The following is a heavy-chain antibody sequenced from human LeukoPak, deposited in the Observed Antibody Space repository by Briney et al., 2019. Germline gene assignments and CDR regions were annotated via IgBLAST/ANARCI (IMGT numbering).Heavy chain of an antibody. CDR3: ARGAQYYDFWSGYSSNYYYMDV. CDR1: GYTFTSYG. CDR2: ISAYNGNT. D-gene: IGHD3-3*01. Sequence: ASVKVSCKASGYTFTSYGISWVRQAPGQGLEWMGWISAYNGNTNYAQKLQGRVTMTTDTSTSTAYMELRSLRSDDTAVYYCARGAQYYDFWSGYSSNYYYMDVWGKGTTVTVSS. J-gene: IGHJ6*03. V-gene: IGHV1-18*01.